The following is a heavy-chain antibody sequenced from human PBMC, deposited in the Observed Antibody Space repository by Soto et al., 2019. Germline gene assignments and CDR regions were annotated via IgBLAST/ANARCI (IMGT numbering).Heavy chain of an antibody. Sequence: SGPTLVNPTETLTLTCTVSGFSLSNARMGVSWIRQPPGKALEWLAHIFSNDEKSYSTSLKSRLTISKDTSKSQVVLTMTNMDPVDTATYYCARLQYYDILTGYYCFDPWGQGTLVTVS. V-gene: IGHV2-26*01. CDR1: GFSLSNARMG. J-gene: IGHJ5*02. CDR2: IFSNDEK. D-gene: IGHD3-9*01. CDR3: ARLQYYDILTGYYCFDP.